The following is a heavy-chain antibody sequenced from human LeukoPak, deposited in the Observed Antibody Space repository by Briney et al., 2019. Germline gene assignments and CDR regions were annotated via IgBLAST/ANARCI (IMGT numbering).Heavy chain of an antibody. Sequence: SETLSLTCTISAASISSSNHHWGWLRQSPGKGLEWIGSIYSGRTFYYNPSLNSRVTISVVTSDQFTLQLNSVTAADTAVYYCVRHDGRGGATMGAFDSWGQGSLVTVSS. V-gene: IGHV4-39*01. CDR3: VRHDGRGGATMGAFDS. J-gene: IGHJ5*01. D-gene: IGHD5-12*01. CDR2: IYSGRTF. CDR1: AASISSSNHH.